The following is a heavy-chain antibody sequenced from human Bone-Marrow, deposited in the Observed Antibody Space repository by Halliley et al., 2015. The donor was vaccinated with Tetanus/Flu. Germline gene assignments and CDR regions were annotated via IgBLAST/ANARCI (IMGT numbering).Heavy chain of an antibody. V-gene: IGHV4-38-2*02. Sequence: GLVKPSGTLSLTCTVSGTSITSGPSISNSYSWGWIRQPPGRGLQWMGSLFHAGSTYYNPSLKSRVSMSLDTSKTQFSLKLHSVTAADTAVYYCVRGFRHDIGIQYFFDYWGRGALVTVSS. CDR1: GPSISNSYS. CDR3: VRGFRHDIGIQYFFDY. D-gene: IGHD3-9*01. CDR2: LFHAGST. J-gene: IGHJ4*02.